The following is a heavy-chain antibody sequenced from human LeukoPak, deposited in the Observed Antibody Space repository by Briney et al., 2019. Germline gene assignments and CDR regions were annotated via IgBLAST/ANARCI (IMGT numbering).Heavy chain of an antibody. CDR2: IYYSGST. D-gene: IGHD6-19*01. V-gene: IGHV4-59*01. CDR1: GGSISSYY. Sequence: NPSETLSLTCTVSGGSISSYYWSWIRQPPGKGLEWIGYIYYSGSTNYNPSLKSRVTISVDTSKNQFSLKLSSVTAADTAVYYCAREGVAGNYRFDPWGQGTLVTVSS. J-gene: IGHJ5*02. CDR3: AREGVAGNYRFDP.